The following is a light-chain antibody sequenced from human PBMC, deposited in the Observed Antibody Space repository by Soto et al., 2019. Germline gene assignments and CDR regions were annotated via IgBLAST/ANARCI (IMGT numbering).Light chain of an antibody. V-gene: IGKV1-5*03. CDR1: QSISSW. Sequence: DIQMTQSPSTLSASVGDRVTITCRASQSISSWLAWYQQKPGKAPKLLIYKASILENGVPSRFSGSGSGTEFTLTVSSLQPDDLATYDCQQYDTYSRTFGQGTKVEIK. CDR2: KAS. J-gene: IGKJ1*01. CDR3: QQYDTYSRT.